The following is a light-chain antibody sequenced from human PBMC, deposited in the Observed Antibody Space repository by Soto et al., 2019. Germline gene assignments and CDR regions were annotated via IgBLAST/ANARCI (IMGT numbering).Light chain of an antibody. CDR3: SSHAGRGTVV. Sequence: QSALTQPASVSGSPGQSVTISCTGTSSDVGKYNLVSWYQQHPGKAPKLMIYEASKRPSGVSHRFSGAKSGNTASLTISGLQAEDEAEYYCSSHAGRGTVVFGGGTKVTVL. V-gene: IGLV2-23*01. CDR2: EAS. CDR1: SSDVGKYNL. J-gene: IGLJ2*01.